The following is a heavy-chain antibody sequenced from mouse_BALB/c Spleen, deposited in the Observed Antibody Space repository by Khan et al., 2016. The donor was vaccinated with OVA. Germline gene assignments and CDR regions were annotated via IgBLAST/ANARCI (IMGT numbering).Heavy chain of an antibody. J-gene: IGHJ2*01. D-gene: IGHD1-1*01. CDR3: ARVYGGDFDY. V-gene: IGHV3-2*02. CDR1: GYSITSDYA. Sequence: EVKLLESGPGLVKPSQSLSLTCTVTGYSITSDYAWNWIRQFPGNKLEWMGYISYSGNSNYNPSFRSRISITRDTSKNQFFLQLNSVTTEDTATYYCARVYGGDFDYWGQGTTLTVSS. CDR2: ISYSGNS.